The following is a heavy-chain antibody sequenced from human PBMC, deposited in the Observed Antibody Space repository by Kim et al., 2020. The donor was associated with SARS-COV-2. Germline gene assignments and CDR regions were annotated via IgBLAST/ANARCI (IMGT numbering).Heavy chain of an antibody. J-gene: IGHJ4*02. CDR3: ARSLGSYETSISLLGY. CDR2: VYYSGST. V-gene: IGHV4-59*13. Sequence: SETLSLICSVSGGSISTYYWNWIRQSPGKGLEWIGYVYYSGSTSYNPSLKSRVTISLDTSKNQFSLKLNSVTAADTALYYCARSLGSYETSISLLGYWGQGTLVTVSS. CDR1: GGSISTYY. D-gene: IGHD3-22*01.